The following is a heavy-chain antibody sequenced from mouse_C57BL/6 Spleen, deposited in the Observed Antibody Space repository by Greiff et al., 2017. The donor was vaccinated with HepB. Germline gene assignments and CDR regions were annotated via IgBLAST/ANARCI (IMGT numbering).Heavy chain of an antibody. D-gene: IGHD3-2*02. Sequence: EVKLVESGGGLVQPGGSLKLSCAASGFTFSDYGMAWVRQAPRKGPEWVAFIRNLASSIYYADTVTGRFTISRENAKNTLYLEMCSLRAEETARYYCATSKSEQAGFAYWGQGTLVTVSA. V-gene: IGHV5-15*01. CDR1: GFTFSDYG. CDR2: IRNLASSI. J-gene: IGHJ3*01. CDR3: ATSKSEQAGFAY.